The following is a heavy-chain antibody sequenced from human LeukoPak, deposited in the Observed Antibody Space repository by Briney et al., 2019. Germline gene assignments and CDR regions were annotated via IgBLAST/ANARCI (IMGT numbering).Heavy chain of an antibody. J-gene: IGHJ6*03. CDR3: ARGYYAPPVGYYYMDL. CDR2: IYRTGST. Sequence: SETLSLTCTVSGGSISSYYWSWIRQPAGKGLEFIGRIYRTGSTTSNPSLQDRLTISIDTSKNQFSLQLTSVTAADTAVYYCARGYYAPPVGYYYMDLWGRGTTVTVSS. V-gene: IGHV4-4*07. D-gene: IGHD3-10*01. CDR1: GGSISSYY.